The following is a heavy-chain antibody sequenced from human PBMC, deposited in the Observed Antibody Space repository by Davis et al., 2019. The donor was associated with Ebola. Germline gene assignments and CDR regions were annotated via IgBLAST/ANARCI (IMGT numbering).Heavy chain of an antibody. V-gene: IGHV3-30*02. CDR3: ARDSLYDSSGYYSDAFDI. D-gene: IGHD3-22*01. CDR2: TQYDGSNK. Sequence: GESLKISRAASGFTFSSYGMHWVRQDPGKGPEWVSFTQYDGSNKYYADSVKGRFTISRDNSKNTLYLQMNSLRAEDTAVYYCARDSLYDSSGYYSDAFDIWGQGTMVTVSS. J-gene: IGHJ3*02. CDR1: GFTFSSYG.